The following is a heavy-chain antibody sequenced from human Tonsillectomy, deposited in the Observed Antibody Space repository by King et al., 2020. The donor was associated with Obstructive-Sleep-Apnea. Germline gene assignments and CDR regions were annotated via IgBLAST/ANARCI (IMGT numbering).Heavy chain of an antibody. J-gene: IGHJ4*02. V-gene: IGHV3-9*01. CDR1: GFTFDDYA. CDR3: ATGDIVTGYYWSYFDY. Sequence: VQLVESGGGLVQPGRSLRLSCAASGFTFDDYAMHWVRQAPGKGLEWVSGISWNSGSIGYADSVKGRFTISRDNAKNSLYLQMNSLRAEDTALYDCATGDIVTGYYWSYFDYWGQGTLVTVSS. D-gene: IGHD3-9*01. CDR2: ISWNSGSI.